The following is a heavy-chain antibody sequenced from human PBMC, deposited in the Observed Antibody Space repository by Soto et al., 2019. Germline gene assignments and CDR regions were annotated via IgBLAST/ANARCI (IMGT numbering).Heavy chain of an antibody. D-gene: IGHD6-13*01. J-gene: IGHJ4*02. CDR1: GFTFGDYY. CDR3: AKDVSRMAADYYFDY. CDR2: ISSTGTTI. V-gene: IGHV3-11*04. Sequence: GGSLRLSCETSGFTFGDYYMSWIRQAPGRGLEWVSLISSTGTTIQYAESVKGRFTISRDNSENTLYLQMNSLRAEDTALYYCAKDVSRMAADYYFDYWGQGTLVTVSS.